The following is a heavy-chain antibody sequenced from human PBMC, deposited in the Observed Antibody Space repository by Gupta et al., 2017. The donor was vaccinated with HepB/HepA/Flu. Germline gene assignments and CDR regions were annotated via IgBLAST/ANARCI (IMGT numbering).Heavy chain of an antibody. CDR2: IKSKTDGGTT. D-gene: IGHD3-3*01. Sequence: EVQLVESGGGLVKPGGSLRLSCAASGFTFSNAWMSWVRQAPGKGLEWVGRIKSKTDGGTTDYAAPVKGRFTISRDDSKNTLYLQMNSLKTEDTAVYYCTTEYYDFWAGYFDYWGQGTLVTVSS. V-gene: IGHV3-15*01. J-gene: IGHJ4*02. CDR3: TTEYYDFWAGYFDY. CDR1: GFTFSNAW.